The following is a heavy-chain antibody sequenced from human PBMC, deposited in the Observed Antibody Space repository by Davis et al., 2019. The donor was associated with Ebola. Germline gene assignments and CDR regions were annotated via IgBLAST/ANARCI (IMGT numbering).Heavy chain of an antibody. CDR1: GFTFSSYW. Sequence: GESLKIPCAASGFTFSSYWMSWVRQAPGKGLVWVSRINSDGSSTSYADSVKGRFTISRDNAKNTLYLQMNSLRAEDTAVYYCARDLELWFGPAWGQGTLVTVSS. CDR2: INSDGSST. V-gene: IGHV3-74*01. J-gene: IGHJ5*02. D-gene: IGHD3-10*01. CDR3: ARDLELWFGPA.